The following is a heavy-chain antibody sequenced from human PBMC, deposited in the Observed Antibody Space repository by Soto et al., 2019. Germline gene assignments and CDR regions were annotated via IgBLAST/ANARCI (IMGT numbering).Heavy chain of an antibody. V-gene: IGHV3-23*01. CDR3: ETGGDTYGLLTNDY. Sequence: GGSLRLSCAASRFTFSNFAMSWVRQAPGKGLEWVSTITGTSANTYYTDSVKGRFAISRDNSQNTLYLQMNSLTTEDTAVYYCETGGDTYGLLTNDYWGQGTLVTVSS. J-gene: IGHJ4*02. CDR1: RFTFSNFA. CDR2: ITGTSANT. D-gene: IGHD3-9*01.